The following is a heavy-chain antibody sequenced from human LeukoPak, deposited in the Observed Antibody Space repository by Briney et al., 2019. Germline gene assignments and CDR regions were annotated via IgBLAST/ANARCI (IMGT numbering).Heavy chain of an antibody. V-gene: IGHV4-59*01. J-gene: IGHJ5*02. CDR3: ARAPYSSGWYFWFDP. CDR1: GGSISSYY. D-gene: IGHD6-19*01. Sequence: PSETLSLTCTVSGGSISSYYWSWIRQPPGKGLEWIGYIYYSGSTNYNPSLKSRVTISVDTSKNQFSLKLSSVTAADTAVYYCARAPYSSGWYFWFDPWGQGTLVTVSS. CDR2: IYYSGST.